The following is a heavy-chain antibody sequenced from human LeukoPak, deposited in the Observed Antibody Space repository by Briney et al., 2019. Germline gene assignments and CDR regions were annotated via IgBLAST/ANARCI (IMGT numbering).Heavy chain of an antibody. CDR1: GYXFTNFG. Sequence: GASVKVSCKASGYXFTNFGISWVRQAPGQGLEWMGWISGYNGNTNYAQKFQGRVTMTTDTSTSTAYMELRSLRSDDTAVYYCARDDSGSYNPFDYWGQGTLVPVSS. D-gene: IGHD3-10*01. V-gene: IGHV1-18*01. CDR2: ISGYNGNT. CDR3: ARDDSGSYNPFDY. J-gene: IGHJ4*02.